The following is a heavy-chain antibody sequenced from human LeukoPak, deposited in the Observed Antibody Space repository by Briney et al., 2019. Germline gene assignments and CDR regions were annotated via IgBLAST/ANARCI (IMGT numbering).Heavy chain of an antibody. V-gene: IGHV3-23*01. Sequence: GGSLRLSCAASGFTFSSYAVSWVRQAPGKGLEWVSAISGSGGSTYYADSVKGRFTICRDNSKNTLYLQMNSLRAEDTAVYYCAKAVSHNYRWYRAEYFQHWGQGTLVTVSS. CDR3: AKAVSHNYRWYRAEYFQH. D-gene: IGHD4-23*01. J-gene: IGHJ1*01. CDR1: GFTFSSYA. CDR2: ISGSGGST.